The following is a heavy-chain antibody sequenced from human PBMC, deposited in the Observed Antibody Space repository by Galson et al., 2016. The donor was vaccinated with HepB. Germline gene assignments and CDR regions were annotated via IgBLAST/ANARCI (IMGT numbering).Heavy chain of an antibody. CDR2: ISSSSTTI. V-gene: IGHV3-48*01. J-gene: IGHJ6*04. CDR3: ARGRGMDV. CDR1: GFTFSDYS. Sequence: SLRLSCAASGFTFSDYSMNWVRQAPGKGLEWISYISSSSTTIYYADSVKGRFTISRDNAENSLFLQMNSLRAEDTAVYYCARGRGMDVWGKGTTVTVSS.